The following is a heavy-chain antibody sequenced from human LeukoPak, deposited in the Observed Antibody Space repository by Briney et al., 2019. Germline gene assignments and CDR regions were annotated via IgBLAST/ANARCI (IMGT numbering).Heavy chain of an antibody. J-gene: IGHJ4*02. Sequence: GGSLRLSCAASGFTFSSYGMHWVRQAPGKGLEWVAVISYDGSNKYYADSVKGRFTISRDNSKNTLYLQMNSLRAGDTAVYYCARPPNYYDSSGYGHWGQGTLVTVSS. V-gene: IGHV3-30*03. D-gene: IGHD3-22*01. CDR2: ISYDGSNK. CDR3: ARPPNYYDSSGYGH. CDR1: GFTFSSYG.